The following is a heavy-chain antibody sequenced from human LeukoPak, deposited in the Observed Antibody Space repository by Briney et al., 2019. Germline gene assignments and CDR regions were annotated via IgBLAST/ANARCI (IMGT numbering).Heavy chain of an antibody. V-gene: IGHV4-39*07. D-gene: IGHD1-26*01. J-gene: IGHJ4*02. CDR2: IFHSGNT. CDR3: ARVSAKGVY. CDR1: GGSISSSTYY. Sequence: PSETLSLTCTVAGGSISSSTYYWGWVRQPPGMGLEWIGSIFHSGNTYYNPSLKSRVIISVDTSKNQFSLKLSSVTAADTAVYYCARVSAKGVYWGQGTLVTVSS.